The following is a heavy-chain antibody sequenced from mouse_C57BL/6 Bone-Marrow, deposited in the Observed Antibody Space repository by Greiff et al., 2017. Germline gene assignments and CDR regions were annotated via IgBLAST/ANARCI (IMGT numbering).Heavy chain of an antibody. Sequence: QVQLKQPGAELVKPGASVKVSCKASGYTFTSYWMHWVKQRPGQGLEWIGRIHPSDSDTNYNQKFKGKATLTVDKSSSTAYMQLSSLTSEDSAVYYCAIRELAYWYFDVWGTGTTVTVSS. CDR2: IHPSDSDT. J-gene: IGHJ1*03. CDR3: AIRELAYWYFDV. D-gene: IGHD4-1*01. V-gene: IGHV1-74*01. CDR1: GYTFTSYW.